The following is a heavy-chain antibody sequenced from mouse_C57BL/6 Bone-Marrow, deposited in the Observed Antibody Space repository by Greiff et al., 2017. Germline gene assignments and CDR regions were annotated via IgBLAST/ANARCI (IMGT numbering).Heavy chain of an antibody. V-gene: IGHV3-6*01. CDR1: GYSITRGYY. Sequence: DVQLQESGPGLVKPSQSLSLTCSVPGYSITRGYYWNWIRQFPGNKLEWMGYISYDGSNNYNPSLKNRISITRDTSKNQFFLKLNSVTTEDTATYYCARAIDYWGQGTTLTVSS. CDR3: ARAIDY. J-gene: IGHJ2*01. CDR2: ISYDGSN.